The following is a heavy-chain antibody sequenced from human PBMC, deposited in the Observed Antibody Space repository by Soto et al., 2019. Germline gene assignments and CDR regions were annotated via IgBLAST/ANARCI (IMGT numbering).Heavy chain of an antibody. V-gene: IGHV1-18*04. D-gene: IGHD6-19*01. CDR1: GYTFTAYG. Sequence: ASVKVSCKASGYTFTAYGTTWVRQAPGQGLEYMGWISTHNGKTNYAQKLQGGVILTTDKSTSTAYMELRALTSDDTAVYYCARGVAVAAVYYFDYWGQGTLVTVSS. J-gene: IGHJ4*02. CDR3: ARGVAVAAVYYFDY. CDR2: ISTHNGKT.